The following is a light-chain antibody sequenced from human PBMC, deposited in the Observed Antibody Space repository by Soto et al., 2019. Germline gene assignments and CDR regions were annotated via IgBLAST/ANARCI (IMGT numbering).Light chain of an antibody. CDR1: QTVSSNY. J-gene: IGKJ1*01. Sequence: EIVLTQSPGTLSLSPGERATLSCRASQTVSSNYLAWYQQKSGQAPRLLIYGASSRATGIPDKFSGSGSGTDFTRNSSIRESEDFAVYYCQQYSSSRTCGQGTKLEVK. CDR3: QQYSSSRT. V-gene: IGKV3-20*01. CDR2: GAS.